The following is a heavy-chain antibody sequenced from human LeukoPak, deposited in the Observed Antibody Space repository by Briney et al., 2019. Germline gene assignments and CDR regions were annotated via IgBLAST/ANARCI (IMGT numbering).Heavy chain of an antibody. J-gene: IGHJ4*02. CDR1: GASITNTSLSNTGYF. CDR3: ARGLVGDSSGYYPVY. D-gene: IGHD3-22*01. Sequence: SETLSLTCAISGASITNTSLSNTGYFWGWIRQPPGKGLQWIGSIYHTGSTYYSPSLKSRVTISVDTSKNQFSLKLNFVTAADTAVYYCARGLVGDSSGYYPVYWGQGTLVTVSS. CDR2: IYHTGST. V-gene: IGHV4-39*02.